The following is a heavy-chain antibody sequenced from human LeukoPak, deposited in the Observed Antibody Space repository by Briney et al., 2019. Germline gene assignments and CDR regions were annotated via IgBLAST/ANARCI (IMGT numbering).Heavy chain of an antibody. D-gene: IGHD6-19*01. Sequence: GASVKVSCKASGGTFSSYAISWVRQAPGQGLEWMGGIIPIFGTANYAQKFQGRVTITADESTSTAYMELSSLRSEDTAVYYCAREGPPGLGAVAFDYWGQGTLVTVSS. CDR2: IIPIFGTA. V-gene: IGHV1-69*13. CDR3: AREGPPGLGAVAFDY. CDR1: GGTFSSYA. J-gene: IGHJ4*02.